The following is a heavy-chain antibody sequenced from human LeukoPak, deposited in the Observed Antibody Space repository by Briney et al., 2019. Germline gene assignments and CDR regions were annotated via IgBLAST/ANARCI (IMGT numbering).Heavy chain of an antibody. Sequence: TSVKVSCKASGYTFTGYFMHWVRQAPGQGLAWMGWIKPHSGGTDNAQNFQGRVTMTRDTSINTAYMELTRMTSDDTAVYFCARGGGPSGPELDYWGQGTLVTVSS. CDR2: IKPHSGGT. V-gene: IGHV1-2*02. D-gene: IGHD3-3*01. J-gene: IGHJ4*02. CDR3: ARGGGPSGPELDY. CDR1: GYTFTGYF.